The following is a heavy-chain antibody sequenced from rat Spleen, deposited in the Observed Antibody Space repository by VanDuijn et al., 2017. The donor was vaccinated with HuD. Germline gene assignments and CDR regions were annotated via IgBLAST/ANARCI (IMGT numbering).Heavy chain of an antibody. Sequence: EVQLVESGGGLVQPGGSLKLSCAASGFTFSNSGIHWVRQSPTKGLEWVASISPRGHTSYYRDSVKGRFTISRDNAKSTLYLKMDSLRSEDTATYYCTGGYSSYWYFDFWGPGTMVTVSS. J-gene: IGHJ1*01. CDR3: TGGYSSYWYFDF. V-gene: IGHV5-19*01. D-gene: IGHD1-2*01. CDR1: GFTFSNSG. CDR2: ISPRGHTS.